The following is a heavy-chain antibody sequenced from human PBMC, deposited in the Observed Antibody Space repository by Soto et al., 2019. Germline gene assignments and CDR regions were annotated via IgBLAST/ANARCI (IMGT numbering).Heavy chain of an antibody. CDR3: AKDANYDILTGPFDY. V-gene: IGHV3-9*01. Sequence: GGSLRLSCAASGFTFDDYAMHWVRQAPGKGLEWVSGISWNSGSIGYADSVKGRFTISRDNAKNSLYLQMNSLRAEDTALYYCAKDANYDILTGPFDYWGQGTLVTVSS. CDR1: GFTFDDYA. D-gene: IGHD3-9*01. J-gene: IGHJ4*02. CDR2: ISWNSGSI.